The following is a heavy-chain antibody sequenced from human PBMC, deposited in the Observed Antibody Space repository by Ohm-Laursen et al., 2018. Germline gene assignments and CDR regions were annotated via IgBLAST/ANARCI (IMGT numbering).Heavy chain of an antibody. CDR2: ISWNSGSI. D-gene: IGHD6-19*01. CDR3: AKAPPSGLAVAVDFDY. Sequence: SLRLSCAASGFTFSSYWMHWVRQAPGKGLEWVSGISWNSGSIGYADSVKGRFTISRDNAKNSLCLQMNSLRAEDTALYYCAKAPPSGLAVAVDFDYWGQGTLVTVSS. J-gene: IGHJ4*02. V-gene: IGHV3-9*01. CDR1: GFTFSSYW.